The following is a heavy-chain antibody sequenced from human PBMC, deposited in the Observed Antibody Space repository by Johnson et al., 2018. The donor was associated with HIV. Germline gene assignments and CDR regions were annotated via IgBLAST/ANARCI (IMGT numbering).Heavy chain of an antibody. CDR1: GFTFSNYR. Sequence: VQLVESGVGLVQPGGSLRLSCAASGFTFSNYRMSWVRRAPGKGLEWVANIKQDGGAQYVVDSVKCRFTISRDNAKNSLYLQMNSLRAEDTAVYYCARDQSNGWNRGAFGIWGQGTVVTVSS. V-gene: IGHV3-7*01. J-gene: IGHJ3*02. CDR3: ARDQSNGWNRGAFGI. CDR2: IKQDGGAQ. D-gene: IGHD6-19*01.